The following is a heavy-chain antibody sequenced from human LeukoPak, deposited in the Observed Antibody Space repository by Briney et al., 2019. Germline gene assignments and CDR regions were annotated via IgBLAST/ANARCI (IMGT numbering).Heavy chain of an antibody. CDR3: TKDAAYSSSWFGYFDY. J-gene: IGHJ4*02. CDR2: ITWDGDVT. V-gene: IGHV3-43*01. CDR1: GFTFHDHT. Sequence: GGSLRLSCAASGFTFHDHTMHWVRQGPGKRLEWVALITWDGDVTHYADSVKGRFTISRDNVKNSLFLQMNRVTTEDTALYYCTKDAAYSSSWFGYFDYWGQGTLVTVSS. D-gene: IGHD6-13*01.